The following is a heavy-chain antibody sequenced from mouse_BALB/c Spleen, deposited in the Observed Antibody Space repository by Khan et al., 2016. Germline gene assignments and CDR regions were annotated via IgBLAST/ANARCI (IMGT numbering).Heavy chain of an antibody. Sequence: EVQLQESGPSLVKPSQTLSLTCSVTGDSITRGYWNWIRKFPGNKLDYMGCISYSGGAYSNPSVKSRISITRDTSKNQYYLQLNSVTTEETATYYCARYRGDWYFDVGGAGTTVTVSS. CDR2: ISYSGGA. J-gene: IGHJ1*01. CDR1: GDSITRGY. CDR3: ARYRGDWYFDV. V-gene: IGHV3-8*02.